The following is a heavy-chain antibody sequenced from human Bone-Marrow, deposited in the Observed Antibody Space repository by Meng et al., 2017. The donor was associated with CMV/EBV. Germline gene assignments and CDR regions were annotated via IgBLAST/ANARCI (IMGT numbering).Heavy chain of an antibody. CDR1: GITFNGYW. V-gene: IGHV3-7*01. Sequence: GGSLRLSCVASGITFNGYWMSWVRQIPGKGLEGVGNIKQDGSETYYLGSVMGRFTIARDNAKNSLYLQMISLRVDDMAVYYCATQGATMPNWGQGTLVTSAS. CDR3: ATQGATMPN. D-gene: IGHD1-26*01. J-gene: IGHJ4*02. CDR2: IKQDGSET.